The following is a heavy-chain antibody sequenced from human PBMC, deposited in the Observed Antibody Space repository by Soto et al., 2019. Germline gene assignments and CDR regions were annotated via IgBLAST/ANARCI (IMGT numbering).Heavy chain of an antibody. D-gene: IGHD6-13*01. CDR3: ASMKYSSSWYYYYYGMDV. CDR1: GGTFSSYA. V-gene: IGHV1-69*13. Sequence: SVKVSCKASGGTFSSYAISWVRQAPGQGLEWMGGIIPIFGTANYAQKFQGRVTITADESTSTAYMELSSLRSEDTAVYYCASMKYSSSWYYYYYGMDVWGQGTTGTV. CDR2: IIPIFGTA. J-gene: IGHJ6*02.